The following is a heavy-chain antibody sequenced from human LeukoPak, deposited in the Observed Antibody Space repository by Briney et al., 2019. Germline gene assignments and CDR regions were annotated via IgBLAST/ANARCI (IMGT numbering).Heavy chain of an antibody. Sequence: GGSLRLSCAVSGFTISTDYMVWVRQAPGQGLEWVSVLYNTGTTYYADSVKGRFTISRDNAKNSLSLQVNSLRAEDTAVYYCARVQEVGATTHFDYWGQGTLVTVSS. CDR3: ARVQEVGATTHFDY. J-gene: IGHJ4*02. D-gene: IGHD1-26*01. CDR2: LYNTGTT. V-gene: IGHV3-66*01. CDR1: GFTISTDY.